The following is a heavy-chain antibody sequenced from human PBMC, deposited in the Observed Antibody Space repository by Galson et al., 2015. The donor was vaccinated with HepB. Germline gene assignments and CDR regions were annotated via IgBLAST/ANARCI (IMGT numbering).Heavy chain of an antibody. V-gene: IGHV1-18*01. Sequence: SVKVSCKASGYTFSGYGFSWVRQAPGQGLEWVGWLSANNGDTNYAQKLQGRVTMTTDTSTSTAYMELRSLRSDDTAVYYCAREVGAVAGIPSFFGYWGQGTLVTVSS. CDR3: AREVGAVAGIPSFFGY. CDR2: LSANNGDT. CDR1: GYTFSGYG. D-gene: IGHD6-19*01. J-gene: IGHJ4*02.